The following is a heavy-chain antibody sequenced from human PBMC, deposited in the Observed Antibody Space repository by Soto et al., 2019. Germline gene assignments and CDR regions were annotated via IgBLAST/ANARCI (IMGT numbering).Heavy chain of an antibody. CDR2: ISSSSSTI. D-gene: IGHD6-19*01. CDR1: GFSFSSYS. J-gene: IGHJ4*02. V-gene: IGHV3-48*02. CDR3: ARTGIAVAGTFDY. Sequence: EVQLVESGGGLVQPGGSLRLSCAASGFSFSSYSMNWVRQAPGKGLEWVSYISSSSSTIYYADSVKGRFTISRDNAKKSLYLQMNGLRDEDTAVYYCARTGIAVAGTFDYWGQGTLVTVSS.